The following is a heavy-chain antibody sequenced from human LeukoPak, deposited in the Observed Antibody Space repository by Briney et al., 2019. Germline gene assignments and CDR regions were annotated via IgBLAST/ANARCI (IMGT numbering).Heavy chain of an antibody. V-gene: IGHV3-21*01. J-gene: IGHJ4*02. CDR3: ARDRAFGVVVSFDY. CDR1: GFTFSSYS. CDR2: ISSSSNYI. Sequence: PGGSLRLSCAASGFTFSSYSMNWVRQAPGKGLEWVSSISSSSNYIYYADSVKGRFTISRDNAKNSLYLQMNSLRAEDTAVYYCARDRAFGVVVSFDYWGQGILVTVSS. D-gene: IGHD3-3*01.